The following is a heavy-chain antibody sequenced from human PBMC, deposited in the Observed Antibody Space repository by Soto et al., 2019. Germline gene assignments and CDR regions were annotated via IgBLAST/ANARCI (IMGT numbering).Heavy chain of an antibody. CDR3: ARISKIIMVPYYDGMDV. V-gene: IGHV1-69*01. CDR2: SIRIFGKA. Sequence: QVQLVRSGAEVKKPGSSVKVSCKASGGTFSSYAISWVRQAPGQGLEWMGGSIRIFGKANYAQKFQGRVTITADESTNTAYMELSSMRSEDTAVYYCARISKIIMVPYYDGMDVWGQGTTVNVSS. J-gene: IGHJ6*02. D-gene: IGHD3-10*01. CDR1: GGTFSSYA.